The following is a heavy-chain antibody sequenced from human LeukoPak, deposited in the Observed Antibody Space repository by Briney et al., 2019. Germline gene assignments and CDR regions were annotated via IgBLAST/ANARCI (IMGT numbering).Heavy chain of an antibody. J-gene: IGHJ4*02. D-gene: IGHD1-26*01. CDR3: ARDSGSYYIDY. Sequence: GGSLRLSCAASGFPFSDHYMDWVRQAPGKGLEWVGRIRNKASSYTTAYAASVKGRFTLSRDDSKNSLYLQMNSLKTEDTAVYYCARDSGSYYIDYWGQGTLVTVSS. V-gene: IGHV3-72*01. CDR1: GFPFSDHY. CDR2: IRNKASSYTT.